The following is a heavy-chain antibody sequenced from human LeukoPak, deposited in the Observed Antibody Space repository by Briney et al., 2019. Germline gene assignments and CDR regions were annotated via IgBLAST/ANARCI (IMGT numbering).Heavy chain of an antibody. Sequence: PGGSLRLSGAASGFTVSSNYMSWVRQAPGKGLEWVSVIYSGGSTYYADSVKGRFTISRDNSKNTLYLQMNSLRAKDTAVYYCARESAIAAAGTVVRDYWGQGTLVTVSS. CDR3: ARESAIAAAGTVVRDY. CDR2: IYSGGST. V-gene: IGHV3-66*01. CDR1: GFTVSSNY. J-gene: IGHJ4*02. D-gene: IGHD6-13*01.